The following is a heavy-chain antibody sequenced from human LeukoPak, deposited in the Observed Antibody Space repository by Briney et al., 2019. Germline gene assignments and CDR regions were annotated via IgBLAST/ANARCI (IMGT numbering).Heavy chain of an antibody. CDR3: ARLDGYSVRGSFEY. V-gene: IGHV4-38-2*02. CDR1: GGSISSGYY. D-gene: IGHD5-24*01. Sequence: PSQTLSLTCTVSGGSISSGYYWGWIRQPPGKGLEWIASVYHSGSTFYNPSLKSRVIISVDTSKNQFSLRLSSVTAADTAVYYCARLDGYSVRGSFEYWGQGTLVTVSS. CDR2: VYHSGST. J-gene: IGHJ4*02.